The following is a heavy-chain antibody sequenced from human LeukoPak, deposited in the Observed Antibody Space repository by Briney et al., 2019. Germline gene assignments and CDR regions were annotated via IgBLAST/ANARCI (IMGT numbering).Heavy chain of an antibody. V-gene: IGHV3-48*03. D-gene: IGHD5-18*01. Sequence: GGSLRLSCGASGVTFSSYEMNWVRQAPGKGLEWVSYISSSGSTIYYSDSVKGRFTISRDNAKNSLYLQMNSLRAEDTAVYYCARVGYSYGLDYFDYWGQGNLVTVSS. CDR2: ISSSGSTI. CDR1: GVTFSSYE. J-gene: IGHJ4*02. CDR3: ARVGYSYGLDYFDY.